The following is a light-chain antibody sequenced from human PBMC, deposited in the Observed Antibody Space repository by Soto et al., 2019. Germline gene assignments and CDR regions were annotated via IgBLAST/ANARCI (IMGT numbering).Light chain of an antibody. V-gene: IGLV1-47*01. CDR2: RNN. CDR3: ATWDDSLNGFYV. Sequence: QAVVTQPPSASGTPGQGVTIAWSGSTSNIGSNYVYWYQQLPGTAPKLLIYRNNQRPSGVPDRFSGSNSGTSASLAISGLRSDDEADYFCATWDDSLNGFYVFGTGTKLTVL. CDR1: TSNIGSNY. J-gene: IGLJ1*01.